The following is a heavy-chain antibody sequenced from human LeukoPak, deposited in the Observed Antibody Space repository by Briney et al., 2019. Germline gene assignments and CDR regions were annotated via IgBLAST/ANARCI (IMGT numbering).Heavy chain of an antibody. V-gene: IGHV1-24*01. D-gene: IGHD2-2*01. CDR1: GHTLTELS. J-gene: IGHJ6*03. CDR2: FDPEDGET. Sequence: ASVKVSCKVSGHTLTELSMHWVRQAPGKGLEWMGGFDPEDGETIYAQKFQGRVTMTEDTSTDTAYMELSSLRSEDTAVYYCATVGEVPAAGGYYYYYMDVWGKGTTVTVSS. CDR3: ATVGEVPAAGGYYYYYMDV.